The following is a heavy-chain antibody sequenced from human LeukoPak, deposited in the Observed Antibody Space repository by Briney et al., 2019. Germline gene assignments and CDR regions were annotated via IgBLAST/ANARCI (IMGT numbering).Heavy chain of an antibody. J-gene: IGHJ6*02. Sequence: GASVKVSCKASGYIFTSYYMHWVRQAPGRGLEWMGIINPSGGSTSYAQKFQGRVTMTRDTSTSTVYMELSSLRSEDTAVYYCARDYGTMYGMDVWGRGTTVTVSS. CDR3: ARDYGTMYGMDV. CDR2: INPSGGST. D-gene: IGHD4-17*01. V-gene: IGHV1-46*01. CDR1: GYIFTSYY.